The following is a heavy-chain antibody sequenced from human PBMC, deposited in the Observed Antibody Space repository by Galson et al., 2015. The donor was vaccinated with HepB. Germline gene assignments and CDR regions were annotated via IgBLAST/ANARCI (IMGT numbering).Heavy chain of an antibody. V-gene: IGHV1-2*02. CDR2: INPNSGGT. CDR1: GYTFTGYY. CDR3: AKDYGIAVAGTFDY. D-gene: IGHD6-19*01. Sequence: SVKVSCKASGYTFTGYYMHWVRQAPGQGLEWMGWINPNSGGTNYAQKFQGRVTMTRDTSISTAYMELSRLRSDDTAVYYCAKDYGIAVAGTFDYWGQGTLVTVSS. J-gene: IGHJ4*02.